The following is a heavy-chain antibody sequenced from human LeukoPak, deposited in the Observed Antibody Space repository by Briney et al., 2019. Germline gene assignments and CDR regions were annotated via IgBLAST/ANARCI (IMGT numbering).Heavy chain of an antibody. D-gene: IGHD6-19*01. J-gene: IGHJ3*02. Sequence: SETLSLTCTISSGSITSDYWWSWVRQSPGKGLEWIGEIYHSGYTNYNPSLKSRVTLLVDKSKNQFSLNVTSVTAADTAVYFCARGGYTSGWGRAFDIWGQGTLVTVSS. CDR1: SGSITSDYW. V-gene: IGHV4-4*02. CDR2: IYHSGYT. CDR3: ARGGYTSGWGRAFDI.